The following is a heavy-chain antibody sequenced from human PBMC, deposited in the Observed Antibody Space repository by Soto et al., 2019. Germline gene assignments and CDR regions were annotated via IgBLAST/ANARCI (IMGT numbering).Heavy chain of an antibody. Sequence: SVKVSCKASGYTFTSYYMHWVRQAPGQGLEWMGIINPSGGSTSYAQKFQGRVTMTRDTSTSTVYMELSSLRSEDTAVYYCARGVYCSSTSCYSSVDYYYYYYMDVWGKGTTVTVSS. V-gene: IGHV1-46*03. J-gene: IGHJ6*03. CDR1: GYTFTSYY. CDR2: INPSGGST. D-gene: IGHD2-2*01. CDR3: ARGVYCSSTSCYSSVDYYYYYYMDV.